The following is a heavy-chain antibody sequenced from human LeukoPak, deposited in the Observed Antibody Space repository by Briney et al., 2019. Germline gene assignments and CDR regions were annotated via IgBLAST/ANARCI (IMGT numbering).Heavy chain of an antibody. J-gene: IGHJ4*02. Sequence: LSCAASGFTFSSYSMNWVRQPPGKGLEWIGEINHSGSTNYNPSLKSRVTISVDTSKTQFSLKLSSVTAADTAVYYCARGYGDFRVEGRYFHSWGQGTLVTVSS. CDR3: ARGYGDFRVEGRYFHS. CDR1: GFTFSSYS. CDR2: INHSGST. V-gene: IGHV4-34*01. D-gene: IGHD4-17*01.